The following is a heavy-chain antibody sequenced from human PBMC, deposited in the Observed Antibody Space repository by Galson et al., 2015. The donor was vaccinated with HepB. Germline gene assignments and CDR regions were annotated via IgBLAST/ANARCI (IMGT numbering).Heavy chain of an antibody. CDR1: GFTFSSYS. J-gene: IGHJ6*02. V-gene: IGHV3-21*01. CDR3: ARDDIVVVPAAIPDPAIYYYYGMDV. CDR2: ISSSSSYI. D-gene: IGHD2-2*02. Sequence: SLRLSCAASGFTFSSYSVNWVRQAPGKGLEWVSSISSSSSYIYYADSVKGRFTISRDNAKNSLYLQMNSLRAEDTAVYYCARDDIVVVPAAIPDPAIYYYYGMDVWGQGTTFTVSS.